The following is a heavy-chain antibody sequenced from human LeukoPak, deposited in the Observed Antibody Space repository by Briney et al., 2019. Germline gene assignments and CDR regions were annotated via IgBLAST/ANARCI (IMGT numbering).Heavy chain of an antibody. Sequence: SETLSLTCTVSGGSISSYYWSWIRQPPGKGLEWIGYIYTSGSTNYNPSLKSRVTISVDTSKNQFSLKLSSVTAADTAVYYCARDRTTSAAAGLNWFDPWGQGTLVTVPS. CDR1: GGSISSYY. D-gene: IGHD6-13*01. J-gene: IGHJ5*02. CDR2: IYTSGST. CDR3: ARDRTTSAAAGLNWFDP. V-gene: IGHV4-4*09.